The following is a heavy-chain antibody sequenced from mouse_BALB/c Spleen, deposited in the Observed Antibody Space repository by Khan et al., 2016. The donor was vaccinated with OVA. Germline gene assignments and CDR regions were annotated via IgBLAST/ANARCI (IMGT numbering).Heavy chain of an antibody. D-gene: IGHD1-1*01. CDR1: GYTFINYW. Sequence: QVRLQQSGAELAKPGAPVKMSCKASGYTFINYWILWIKQRPGQGLEWIGYINPSTGYTEYNQNFKDKATLTADKSSSTAYMQLSSLTSEDSTVYYCARRGLRWDFDYWGQGTTLTVSS. CDR2: INPSTGYT. CDR3: ARRGLRWDFDY. V-gene: IGHV1-7*01. J-gene: IGHJ2*01.